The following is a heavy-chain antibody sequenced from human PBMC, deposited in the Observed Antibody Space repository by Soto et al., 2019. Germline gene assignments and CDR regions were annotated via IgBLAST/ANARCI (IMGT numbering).Heavy chain of an antibody. V-gene: IGHV1-58*01. CDR1: GFTFTSSA. CDR3: AALYSSSWSQGMDV. Sequence: SVKVSCKASGFTFTSSAVQWVRQARGQRLEWIGWIVVGSGNTNYAQKFQERVTITRDMSTSTAYMELSSLRSEDTAVYYCAALYSSSWSQGMDVWGQGTTVSVSS. CDR2: IVVGSGNT. D-gene: IGHD6-13*01. J-gene: IGHJ6*02.